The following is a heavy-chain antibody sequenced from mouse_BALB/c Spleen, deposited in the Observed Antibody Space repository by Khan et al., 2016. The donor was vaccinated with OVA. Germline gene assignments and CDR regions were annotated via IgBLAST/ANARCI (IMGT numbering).Heavy chain of an antibody. J-gene: IGHJ3*01. Sequence: VQLQESGAELARPGALVKPSCKASGYTFTDYYINWVKQRTGQGLEWIGEISPGSGDTYYNERFKGKATLTADKSSSTAYMQLSSLTSEASAVYFCARRNYFGYTFAYWGQGTLVTVSA. D-gene: IGHD1-2*01. CDR2: ISPGSGDT. CDR1: GYTFTDYY. CDR3: ARRNYFGYTFAY. V-gene: IGHV1-77*01.